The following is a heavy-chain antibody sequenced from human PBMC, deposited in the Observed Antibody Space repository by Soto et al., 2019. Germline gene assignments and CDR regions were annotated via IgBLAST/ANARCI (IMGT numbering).Heavy chain of an antibody. CDR2: IIPVFGTS. Sequence: SVKVSCKDSVGLFSSFANSLVRQAPGPALEWMGGIIPVFGTSNYAQKFQGRVTINADESTNTANMELSSLTTDDTAMYSCASCGGPYVWFNEFWGQGNQVTVSS. D-gene: IGHD2-21*01. CDR3: ASCGGPYVWFNEF. CDR1: VGLFSSFA. J-gene: IGHJ4*02. V-gene: IGHV1-69*13.